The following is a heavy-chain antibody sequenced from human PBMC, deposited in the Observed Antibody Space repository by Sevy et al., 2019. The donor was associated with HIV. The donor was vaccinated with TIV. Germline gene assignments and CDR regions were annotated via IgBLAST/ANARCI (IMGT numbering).Heavy chain of an antibody. J-gene: IGHJ5*02. V-gene: IGHV4-39*01. CDR2: IYYSGST. Sequence: SETLSLTCTVSGGSISSSSYYWGWIRQPPGKGLEWIGSIYYSGSTYYNPSLKSRVTISVDTSKNQFSLKLSSVTAADTAVYYCARYSSYSSSPGDWFDHWGQGTLVTVSS. D-gene: IGHD6-6*01. CDR1: GGSISSSSYY. CDR3: ARYSSYSSSPGDWFDH.